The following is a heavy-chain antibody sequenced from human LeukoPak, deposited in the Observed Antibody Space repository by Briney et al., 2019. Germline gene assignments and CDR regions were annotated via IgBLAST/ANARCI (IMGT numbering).Heavy chain of an antibody. Sequence: GASVKVSCKASGYTFTGYYMHWVRQAPGQGLEWMGRINPNNGGTNYAQKFQGRVTMTGDTSISTAYMELSSLRSDDTAVYYCAKGVNSGFASDWFDPWGQGTLVTVSS. CDR3: AKGVNSGFASDWFDP. CDR2: INPNNGGT. CDR1: GYTFTGYY. D-gene: IGHD5-12*01. V-gene: IGHV1-2*06. J-gene: IGHJ5*02.